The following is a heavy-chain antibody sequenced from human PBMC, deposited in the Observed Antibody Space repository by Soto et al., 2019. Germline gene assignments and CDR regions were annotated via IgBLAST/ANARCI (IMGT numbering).Heavy chain of an antibody. CDR1: GASFSGYW. Sequence: GGSLKLSCAASGASFSGYWMSWVRQAPGKGLEWVANMNQDGSERRYVDSVKGRFTISRDNAKNSLHLQMNSLRAEDSAVYYCATVAGAYYFDNWGQGTLVTVSS. V-gene: IGHV3-7*01. J-gene: IGHJ4*02. CDR2: MNQDGSER. CDR3: ATVAGAYYFDN. D-gene: IGHD3-16*01.